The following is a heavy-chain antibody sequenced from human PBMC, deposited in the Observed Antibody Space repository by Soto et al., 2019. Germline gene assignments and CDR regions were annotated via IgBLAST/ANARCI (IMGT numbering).Heavy chain of an antibody. CDR3: ARDSPNYGSGRVPPPI. Sequence: LTCTVSGGSISSGGYYWSWIRQHPGKGLEWIGYIYYSGSTYYNPSLKSRVTISVDTSKNQFSLKLSSVTAADTAVYYCARDSPNYGSGRVPPPIWGQGTLVTVSS. D-gene: IGHD3-10*01. J-gene: IGHJ1*01. CDR2: IYYSGST. V-gene: IGHV4-31*03. CDR1: GGSISSGGYY.